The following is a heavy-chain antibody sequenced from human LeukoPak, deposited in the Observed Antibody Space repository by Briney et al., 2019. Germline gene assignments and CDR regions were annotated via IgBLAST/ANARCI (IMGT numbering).Heavy chain of an antibody. CDR3: ARHSIVVVTAGYFDL. D-gene: IGHD2-21*02. V-gene: IGHV4-38-2*01. CDR1: GYSISSGYY. Sequence: SETLSLTCAVSGYSISSGYYWGWIRQPPGKGLEWIGRIYHSGSTYYNPSLKSRVTISVDTSKNQFSLKLSSVTAPDMAVYYCARHSIVVVTAGYFDLWGRGTLVTVSS. CDR2: IYHSGST. J-gene: IGHJ2*01.